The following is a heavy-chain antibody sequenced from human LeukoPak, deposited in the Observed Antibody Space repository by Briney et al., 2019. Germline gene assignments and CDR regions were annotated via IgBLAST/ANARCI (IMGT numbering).Heavy chain of an antibody. CDR2: ISSNNNI. V-gene: IGHV3-69-1*01. J-gene: IGHJ5*02. D-gene: IGHD2-2*01. CDR1: GFTFSPYA. Sequence: GVSLRLSCVGSGFTFSPYAMNWVRQAPGKGLEWVSSISSNNNIYYADSVKGRFTISRDNAKNSLSLHMNSLRGEDTAVYYCGREDCNNVRCYGASDAWGQGTLVTVSS. CDR3: GREDCNNVRCYGASDA.